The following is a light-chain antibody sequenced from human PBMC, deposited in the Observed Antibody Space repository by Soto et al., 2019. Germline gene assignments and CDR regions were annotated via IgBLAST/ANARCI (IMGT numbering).Light chain of an antibody. J-gene: IGKJ4*01. CDR1: QSITTY. CDR2: GAT. V-gene: IGKV1-39*01. CDR3: QQSYIIPLT. Sequence: DIQMTQSPSSLSASVGVRVTITCRASQSITTYLNWYQQKPGKAPKLLIFGATALQSGVPSRFSGSGSGTDFTLTISSLQPEDFAIYHCQQSYIIPLTFGGGTKVDVK.